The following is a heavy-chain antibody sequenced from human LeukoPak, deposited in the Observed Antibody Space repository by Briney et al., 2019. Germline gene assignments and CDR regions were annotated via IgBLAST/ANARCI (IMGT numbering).Heavy chain of an antibody. V-gene: IGHV3-23*01. CDR1: GFTFNSYG. CDR2: ISDTGGST. J-gene: IGHJ4*02. CDR3: ARVRDIYGQFDY. D-gene: IGHD2-15*01. Sequence: GGSLRLSCAASGFTFNSYGMHWVRQAPGRGLEWVSAISDTGGSTYYADSVKGRFTISRDNYKNTLYLQMDSRKAEDTAVYYCARVRDIYGQFDYRGQGTLVTVSS.